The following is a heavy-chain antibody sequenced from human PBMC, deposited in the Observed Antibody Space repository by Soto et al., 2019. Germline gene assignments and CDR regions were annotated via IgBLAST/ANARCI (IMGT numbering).Heavy chain of an antibody. CDR3: ARVTTLDAFDI. Sequence: EVQLVESGGGLVQPGGSLRLSCAASGFTVSSNYMSWVRQAPGKGLEWVSVIYSGGSTYYADSVKGRFTISRDNPKITLYLQMNSLRAEDTAVYYCARVTTLDAFDIWGQGTMVTVSS. J-gene: IGHJ3*02. CDR1: GFTVSSNY. CDR2: IYSGGST. D-gene: IGHD1-1*01. V-gene: IGHV3-66*01.